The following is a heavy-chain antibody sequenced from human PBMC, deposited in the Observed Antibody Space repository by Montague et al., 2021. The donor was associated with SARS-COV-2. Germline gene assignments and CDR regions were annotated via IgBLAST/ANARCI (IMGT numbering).Heavy chain of an antibody. V-gene: IGHV3-23*01. CDR3: LNYHGSGSYGDF. CDR1: GFTFSTYA. Sequence: SLRLSCAASGFTFSTYAMTWVRQAPGKGLEWVSSISASGVRTHYPDSVKGLFTISRDNSKNTLYLQMSSLRAEDTAVYFCLNYHGSGSYGDFWGQGTLVTVSP. D-gene: IGHD3-10*01. CDR2: ISASGVRT. J-gene: IGHJ4*02.